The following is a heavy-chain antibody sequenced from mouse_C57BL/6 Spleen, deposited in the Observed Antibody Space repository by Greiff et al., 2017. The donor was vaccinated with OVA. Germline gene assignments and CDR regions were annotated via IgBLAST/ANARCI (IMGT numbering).Heavy chain of an antibody. D-gene: IGHD1-1*01. CDR3: ARTGSSPYAMDY. V-gene: IGHV1-76*01. CDR1: GYTFTDYY. Sequence: VKLMESGAELVRPGASVKLSCKASGYTFTDYYINWVKQRPGQGLEWIARIYPGSGNTYYNEKFKGKATLTAEKSSSTAYMQLSSLTSEDSAVYFCARTGSSPYAMDYWGQGTSVTVSS. CDR2: IYPGSGNT. J-gene: IGHJ4*01.